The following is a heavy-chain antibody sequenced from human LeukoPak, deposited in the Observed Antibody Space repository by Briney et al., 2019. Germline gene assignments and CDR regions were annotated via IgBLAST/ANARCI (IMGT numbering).Heavy chain of an antibody. D-gene: IGHD3-10*01. Sequence: AGGSLRLSCAASGFTFSSYSMNWVRQAPGKGLEWVSSISSSSSYIYYADSVKGRFTISRDNAKNSLYLQMNSLRAEDTAVYYCARVGGDYYGSGSYPYYFDYWGQGTLVTVSS. CDR3: ARVGGDYYGSGSYPYYFDY. CDR1: GFTFSSYS. CDR2: ISSSSSYI. V-gene: IGHV3-21*01. J-gene: IGHJ4*02.